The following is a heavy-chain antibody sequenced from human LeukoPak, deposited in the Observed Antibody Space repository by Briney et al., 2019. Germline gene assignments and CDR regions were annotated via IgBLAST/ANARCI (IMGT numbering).Heavy chain of an antibody. D-gene: IGHD4-17*01. CDR1: GYSFTTYN. Sequence: ASVKVSCKASGYSFTTYNIVWVRQAPGQGLEWLGWVITNNGDTAYTRKAQGRVAMTTDTSTSTAYMELRSLRSDDTAVYFCARADRSTVTGLPKEFDYWGQGTLVTVSS. CDR2: VITNNGDT. V-gene: IGHV1-18*01. J-gene: IGHJ4*02. CDR3: ARADRSTVTGLPKEFDY.